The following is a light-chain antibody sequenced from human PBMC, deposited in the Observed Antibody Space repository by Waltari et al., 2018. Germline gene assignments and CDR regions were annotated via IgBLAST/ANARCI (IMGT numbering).Light chain of an antibody. CDR1: YNY. CDR2: DVS. V-gene: IGLV2-14*03. CDR3: SSYTSSSTYV. Sequence: QSALTPPASVSGSLGQAITLSCAGVYNYVSCHQQHPGNDPKLMIFDVSKRPSGVSNRFSGSRSGNTASLTISGLQAEDEANYFCSSYTSSSTYVFGTGTKVT. J-gene: IGLJ1*01.